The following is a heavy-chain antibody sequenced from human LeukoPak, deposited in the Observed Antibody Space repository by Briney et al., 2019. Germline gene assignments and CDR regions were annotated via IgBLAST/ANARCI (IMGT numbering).Heavy chain of an antibody. J-gene: IGHJ4*02. CDR3: AAVLGSGSYLYYFDY. D-gene: IGHD3-10*01. Sequence: SVKVSCKASGFTFTSSAVQWVRQARGQRLEWIGWIVVGSGNTNYVQKFQERVTITRDMSTSTAYMELSSLRSEDTAVYYCAAVLGSGSYLYYFDYWGQGTLVTVSS. CDR1: GFTFTSSA. CDR2: IVVGSGNT. V-gene: IGHV1-58*01.